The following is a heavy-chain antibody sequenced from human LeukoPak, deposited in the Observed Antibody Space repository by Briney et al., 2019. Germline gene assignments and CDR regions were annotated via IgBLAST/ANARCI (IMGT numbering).Heavy chain of an antibody. CDR1: GICFSSHG. J-gene: IGHJ4*02. Sequence: PRGSLRLSCAAAGICFSSHGMHWVSQAPGKGLEWVAVIWYDVSHIYYADSVKGRFTISRDNSKNTLYLQMNSLRTKDTALYYSARARNDYDSNGFSFLDYWGQGTLVTVSS. CDR3: ARARNDYDSNGFSFLDY. V-gene: IGHV3-33*01. CDR2: IWYDVSHI. D-gene: IGHD3-22*01.